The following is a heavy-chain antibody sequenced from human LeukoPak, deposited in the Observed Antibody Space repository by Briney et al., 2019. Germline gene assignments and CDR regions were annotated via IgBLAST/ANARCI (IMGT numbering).Heavy chain of an antibody. CDR3: ARAGGFTGGYIF. Sequence: SETLSLTCTVSGGSISSSSYYWGWIRQPPGKGLEWIGSIYYSGSTYYNPSLKSRVTISVDTSKNQFSLKLSSVTAADTAVYYCARAGGFTGGYIFWGQGTLVTVSS. V-gene: IGHV4-39*07. J-gene: IGHJ4*02. CDR1: GGSISSSSYY. D-gene: IGHD2-8*02. CDR2: IYYSGST.